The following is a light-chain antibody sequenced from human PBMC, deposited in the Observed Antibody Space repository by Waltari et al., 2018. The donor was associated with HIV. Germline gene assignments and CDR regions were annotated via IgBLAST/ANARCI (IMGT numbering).Light chain of an antibody. J-gene: IGLJ2*01. CDR2: NTE. Sequence: QTVVTQEPSFSVSPGGTVTLTCALSSGSVSTTYYPSWYQQTPGQAQRSLIYNTETRSSGVPDRFSASILGNKAALTITGAQADDESDYYCVLYLGSGIWVFGGGTKLTVL. CDR3: VLYLGSGIWV. V-gene: IGLV8-61*01. CDR1: SGSVSTTYY.